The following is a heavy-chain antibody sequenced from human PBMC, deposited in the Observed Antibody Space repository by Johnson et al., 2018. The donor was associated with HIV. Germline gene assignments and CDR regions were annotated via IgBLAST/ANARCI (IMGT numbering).Heavy chain of an antibody. V-gene: IGHV3-66*01. J-gene: IGHJ3*02. CDR1: GLTVDDYA. CDR2: IYSGGTT. Sequence: VQLVESGGGLVQPGRSLRLSCAASGLTVDDYAIHWVRQAAGKGLEWVSVIYSGGTTYHADSGKGRFTISRDTSKNTLYRQMNSLRAEDTALYYCARDGDDAFDIWGQGTMVTVSS. CDR3: ARDGDDAFDI. D-gene: IGHD3-3*01.